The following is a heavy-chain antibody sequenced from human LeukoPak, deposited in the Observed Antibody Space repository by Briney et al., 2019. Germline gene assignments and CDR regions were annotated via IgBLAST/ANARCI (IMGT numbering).Heavy chain of an antibody. CDR1: GYTFTTYD. CDR2: IIPIFGTA. D-gene: IGHD3-22*01. CDR3: ARDLTYYYDSSGYYFDY. Sequence: ASVKVSCKASGYTFTTYDINWVRQAPGQGLEWMGGIIPIFGTANYAQKFQGRVTITADESTSTAYMELSSLRSEDTAVYYCARDLTYYYDSSGYYFDYWGQGTLVTVSS. J-gene: IGHJ4*02. V-gene: IGHV1-69*13.